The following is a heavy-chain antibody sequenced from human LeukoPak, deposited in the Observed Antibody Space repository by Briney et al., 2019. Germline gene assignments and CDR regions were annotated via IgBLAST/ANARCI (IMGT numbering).Heavy chain of an antibody. D-gene: IGHD6-13*01. CDR3: AKASRDIPAAGPSGYYFDY. V-gene: IGHV3-23*01. CDR1: GFTFSSYG. Sequence: GGSLRLSCAASGFTFSSYGMSWVRQAPGKGLEWVSAISGSGGSTYYADSVKGRFTISRDSSKNTLYLQMNSLRAEDTAIYYCAKASRDIPAAGPSGYYFDYWGQGTLVTVSS. J-gene: IGHJ4*02. CDR2: ISGSGGST.